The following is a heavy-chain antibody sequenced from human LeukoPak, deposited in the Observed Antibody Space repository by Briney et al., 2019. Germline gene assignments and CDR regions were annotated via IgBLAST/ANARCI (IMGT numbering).Heavy chain of an antibody. CDR2: ISYSGNT. CDR1: GGSIISSDYH. CDR3: ARHCCSGPAKRVFDI. J-gene: IGHJ3*02. Sequence: PSETLSLPCTVSGGSIISSDYHWGWVRHPPGKGLEWIGTISYSGNTYYNPSLRSRVTISVDTSNNQFSLRLGSVTAADTAVYHCARHCCSGPAKRVFDIWGQGAMVTVSS. D-gene: IGHD2-15*01. V-gene: IGHV4-39*01.